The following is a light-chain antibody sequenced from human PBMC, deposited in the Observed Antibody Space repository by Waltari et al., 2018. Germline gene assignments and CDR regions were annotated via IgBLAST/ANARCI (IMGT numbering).Light chain of an antibody. CDR2: GAS. V-gene: IGKV3D-15*01. CDR1: QSVNSD. J-gene: IGKJ3*01. CDR3: QQYQQYSNLPFT. Sequence: EIVMTQSPATLSVSPGERATLSCRASQSVNSDLAWYQQKPGQAPRLLIYGASTRATGIPGRFSGSGSGTEFTLTISSLQSEDFGVYYCQQYQQYSNLPFTFGPGTKVDIK.